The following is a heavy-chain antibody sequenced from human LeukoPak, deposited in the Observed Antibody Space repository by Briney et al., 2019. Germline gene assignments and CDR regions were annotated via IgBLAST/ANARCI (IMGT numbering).Heavy chain of an antibody. Sequence: SETLSLTCAVYGGSFSGYYWSWIRQPPGKGLEWIGEINHSGSTNYNPSLKSRVTISVDTSKNQFSLKLSSVTAADTAVYYCARRGIAAAGTAYYFDYWGQGTLVTVSS. J-gene: IGHJ4*02. CDR1: GGSFSGYY. V-gene: IGHV4-34*01. CDR2: INHSGST. D-gene: IGHD6-13*01. CDR3: ARRGIAAAGTAYYFDY.